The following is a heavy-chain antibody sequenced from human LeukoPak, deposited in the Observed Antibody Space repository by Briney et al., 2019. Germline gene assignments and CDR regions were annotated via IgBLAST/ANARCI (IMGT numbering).Heavy chain of an antibody. J-gene: IGHJ6*02. D-gene: IGHD1-26*01. CDR2: INHSGST. V-gene: IGHV4-34*01. CDR3: ARGLGEVNQMTYYYYGMDV. CDR1: GGSFSGYY. Sequence: PSETLSLTCAVYGGSFSGYYWSWIRQPPGKGLEWIGEINHSGSTNYNPSLKSRVTISVDTSKNQFSLKLSSVTAADTAVYYCARGLGEVNQMTYYYYGMDVWGQGTTVTVSS.